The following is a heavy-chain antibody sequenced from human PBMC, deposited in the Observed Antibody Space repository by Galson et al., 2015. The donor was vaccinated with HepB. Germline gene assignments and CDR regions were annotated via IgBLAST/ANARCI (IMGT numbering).Heavy chain of an antibody. V-gene: IGHV3-30*18. D-gene: IGHD6-13*01. CDR3: AKSPSVKSWYEDC. CDR2: IPNDGSDK. CDR1: GFTFSSYA. J-gene: IGHJ4*02. Sequence: SLRLSCAASGFTFSSYAMHWVRQAPGKGLEWVSFIPNDGSDKKYADSVKGRFNISRDNSKNTLYLEMNSLGSEDTAFYYCAKSPSVKSWYEDCWGQGTLVTVSS.